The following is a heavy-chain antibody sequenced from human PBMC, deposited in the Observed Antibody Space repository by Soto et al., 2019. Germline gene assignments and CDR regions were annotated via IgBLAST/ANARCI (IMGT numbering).Heavy chain of an antibody. CDR1: GYTFTGHY. V-gene: IGHV1-2*04. CDR3: ARAKNFGSGELDY. CDR2: VNPISGGT. J-gene: IGHJ4*02. Sequence: QVQLVQSGAEVKKPGASVKVSCKASGYTFTGHYILWVRQAPGQGREWMGWVNPISGGTIYAQKFLGWVTMTRDTSTSTAYLELRSLTCDATAVYYCARAKNFGSGELDYWGQGTLVTVSS. D-gene: IGHD3-10*01.